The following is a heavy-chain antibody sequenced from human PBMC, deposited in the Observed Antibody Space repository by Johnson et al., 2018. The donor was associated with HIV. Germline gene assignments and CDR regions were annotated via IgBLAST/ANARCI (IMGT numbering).Heavy chain of an antibody. CDR1: GFTFDDYA. CDR2: ISWNSGST. Sequence: VQLVESGGNLVQPGRSLRLSCAASGFTFDDYAMHWVRQAPGKGLEWVSGISWNSGSTYYADSVKGRFTISRDNSKNTLYLQMNSLRAEDTALYYCAKDRSTGWYPAFDIWGQGTMVTVSS. CDR3: AKDRSTGWYPAFDI. D-gene: IGHD6-19*01. V-gene: IGHV3-9*01. J-gene: IGHJ3*02.